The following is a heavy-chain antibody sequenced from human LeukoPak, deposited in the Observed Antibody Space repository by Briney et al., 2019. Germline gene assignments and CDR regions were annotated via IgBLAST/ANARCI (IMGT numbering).Heavy chain of an antibody. CDR3: ARMGYGYSGYENIKYNWFDP. Sequence: SETLSLTCTVSGGSISSGGYYWSWIRQHPGKGLEWIGYIYYSGSTYYNPSLKSRVTISVDTSKNQFSLKLSSVTAADTAVYYCARMGYGYSGYENIKYNWFDPWGQGTLVTVSS. J-gene: IGHJ5*02. CDR2: IYYSGST. D-gene: IGHD5-12*01. V-gene: IGHV4-31*03. CDR1: GGSISSGGYY.